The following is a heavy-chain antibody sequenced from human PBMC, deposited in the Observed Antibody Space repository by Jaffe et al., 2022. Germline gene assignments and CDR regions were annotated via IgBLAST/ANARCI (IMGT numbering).Heavy chain of an antibody. J-gene: IGHJ4*02. CDR3: AKDREEVQGVIIKGSNFDY. Sequence: EVQLVESGGGLVQPGRSLRLSCAASGFTFDDYAMHWVRQAPGKGLEWVSGISWNSGSIGYADSVKGRFTISRDNAKNSLYLQMNSLRAEDTALYYCAKDREEVQGVIIKGSNFDYWGQGTLVTVSS. V-gene: IGHV3-9*01. CDR1: GFTFDDYA. CDR2: ISWNSGSI. D-gene: IGHD3-10*01.